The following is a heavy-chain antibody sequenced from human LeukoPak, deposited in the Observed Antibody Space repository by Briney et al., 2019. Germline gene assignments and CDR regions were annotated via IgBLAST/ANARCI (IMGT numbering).Heavy chain of an antibody. D-gene: IGHD6-19*01. CDR3: AREIAVAGIGGGFDC. Sequence: GGSLRLSCAASGFTFSSYAMGWVRQAPGKGLEWVSAISGSGGSTYYADSVKGRFTISRDNSKNTLHLRMNSLRAEDTAVYYCAREIAVAGIGGGFDCWGQGTLVTVSS. V-gene: IGHV3-23*01. CDR2: ISGSGGST. J-gene: IGHJ4*02. CDR1: GFTFSSYA.